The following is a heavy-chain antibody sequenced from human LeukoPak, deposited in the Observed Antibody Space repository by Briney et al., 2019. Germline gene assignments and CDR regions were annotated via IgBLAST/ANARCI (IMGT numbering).Heavy chain of an antibody. CDR1: GFTFSSYA. V-gene: IGHV3-30-3*01. J-gene: IGHJ4*02. D-gene: IGHD4-23*01. CDR3: ARDPYGGNSEDY. CDR2: TSYDGSNK. Sequence: GGSLRLSCAASGFTFSSYAMHWVRQAPGKGLERVAVTSYDGSNKYYADSVKGRFTISRDNSKNTLYLQMNSLRAEDTAVYYCARDPYGGNSEDYWGQGTLVTVSS.